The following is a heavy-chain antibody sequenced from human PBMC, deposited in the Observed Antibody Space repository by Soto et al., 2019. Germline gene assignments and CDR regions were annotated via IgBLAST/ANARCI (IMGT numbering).Heavy chain of an antibody. CDR3: ARDGRYCTWSNCKGDAFDV. V-gene: IGHV3-7*01. J-gene: IGHJ3*01. CDR2: IKEDGSQK. CDR1: GFSFSSHW. D-gene: IGHD2-8*01. Sequence: EVQLVESGGGLVQPGGSLRLSCAASGFSFSSHWMTWVRQTPGKGLEWVANIKEDGSQKYYVDSVKGRFTIFRDNAKNSLSLQMNSLRVEDTAVYYCARDGRYCTWSNCKGDAFDVWGQGTLVTVSS.